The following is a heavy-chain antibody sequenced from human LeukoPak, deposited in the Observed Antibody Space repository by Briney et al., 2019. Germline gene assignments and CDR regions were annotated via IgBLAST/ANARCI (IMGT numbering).Heavy chain of an antibody. D-gene: IGHD2-2*01. CDR3: ARREDIVVVPAWGAFDI. Sequence: GASVKVSCKASGYTFTSYDTNWVRHATGQGLEWMGWMNPNSGNTGYAHKFQGRVTMTRNTSISTTYMELSSLRSEDTAVYYCARREDIVVVPAWGAFDIWGQGTMVTVSS. CDR1: GYTFTSYD. J-gene: IGHJ3*02. CDR2: MNPNSGNT. V-gene: IGHV1-8*01.